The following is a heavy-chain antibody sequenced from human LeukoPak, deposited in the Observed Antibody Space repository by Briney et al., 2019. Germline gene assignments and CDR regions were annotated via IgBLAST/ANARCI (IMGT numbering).Heavy chain of an antibody. Sequence: GRSLRLSCAASGFPFSSYGMHWVRQAPGKGLEWVVLTWYDGSSKYYADSVKGRFTISRDNSKNTLYLQMNSLRAEDTAVYYCARYYGDSYYFDYWGQGTLVTVSS. J-gene: IGHJ4*02. CDR3: ARYYGDSYYFDY. CDR1: GFPFSSYG. D-gene: IGHD4-17*01. V-gene: IGHV3-33*01. CDR2: TWYDGSSK.